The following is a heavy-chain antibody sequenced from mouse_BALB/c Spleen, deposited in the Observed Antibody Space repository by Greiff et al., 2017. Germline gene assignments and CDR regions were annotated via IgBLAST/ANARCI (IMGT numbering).Heavy chain of an antibody. CDR2: ISSGGGST. J-gene: IGHJ4*01. CDR1: GFAFSSYD. Sequence: EVMLVESGGGLVKPGGSLKLSCAASGFAFSSYDMSWVRQTPEKRLEWVAYISSGGGSTYYPDTVKGRFTISRDNAKNTLYLQMSSLKSEDTAMYYCARQGMDYWGQGTSVTVSS. CDR3: ARQGMDY. V-gene: IGHV5-12-1*01.